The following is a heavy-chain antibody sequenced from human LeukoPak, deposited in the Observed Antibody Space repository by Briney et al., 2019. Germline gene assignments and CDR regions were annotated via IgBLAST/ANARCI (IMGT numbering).Heavy chain of an antibody. CDR1: GFTFSSYS. Sequence: PGGSLRLSCAASGFTFSSYSMNWVRQAPGKGLEWVSSISSSRNYIYYADSVKGRFTISRDNAKNSLYLQMNSLRAEDTAVYYCAKDFVPYYYDSSGYLDYWGQGTLVTVSS. D-gene: IGHD3-22*01. V-gene: IGHV3-21*01. CDR2: ISSSRNYI. CDR3: AKDFVPYYYDSSGYLDY. J-gene: IGHJ4*02.